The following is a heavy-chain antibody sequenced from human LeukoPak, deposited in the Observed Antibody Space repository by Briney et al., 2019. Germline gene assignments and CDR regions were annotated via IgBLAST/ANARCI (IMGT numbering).Heavy chain of an antibody. V-gene: IGHV3-21*01. Sequence: GGSLRLSCAPSGFTFSDYSMNWARQAPGKGLEWVASISTVSTYTFYADSVKGRFTISRDNVRNSLYLQMSSLGAEDTAVYYCARDGSGFYLYNYMDVWGKGTTVTVSS. J-gene: IGHJ6*03. CDR1: GFTFSDYS. D-gene: IGHD6-25*01. CDR3: ARDGSGFYLYNYMDV. CDR2: ISTVSTYT.